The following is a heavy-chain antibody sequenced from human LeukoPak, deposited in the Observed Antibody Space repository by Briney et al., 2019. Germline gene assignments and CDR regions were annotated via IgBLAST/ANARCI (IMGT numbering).Heavy chain of an antibody. D-gene: IGHD1-14*01. CDR3: ARSNQADDY. CDR2: INPGGSSI. CDR1: GFTFSSFW. V-gene: IGHV3-74*01. Sequence: GGSLRLSCAASGFTFSSFWMHWVRQVPGKGLVWVARINPGGSSITYADSVKGRFTISRDNAKNTLYPQMDSLRAEDTGVYYCARSNQADDYWGQGTLVTVSS. J-gene: IGHJ4*02.